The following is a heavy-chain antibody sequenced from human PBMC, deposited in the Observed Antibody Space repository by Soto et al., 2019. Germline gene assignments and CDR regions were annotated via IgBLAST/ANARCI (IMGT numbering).Heavy chain of an antibody. D-gene: IGHD4-17*01. CDR3: ASVGYGDYEYYYYMDV. CDR2: IYHSGST. Sequence: SETLSLTCAVSSGSISSSNWWSWVRQPPGKGLEWIGEIYHSGSTNYNPSLKSRVTISVDKSKNQFSLKLSSVTAADTAVYYCASVGYGDYEYYYYMDVWGKGTXVTVSS. J-gene: IGHJ6*03. CDR1: SGSISSSNW. V-gene: IGHV4-4*02.